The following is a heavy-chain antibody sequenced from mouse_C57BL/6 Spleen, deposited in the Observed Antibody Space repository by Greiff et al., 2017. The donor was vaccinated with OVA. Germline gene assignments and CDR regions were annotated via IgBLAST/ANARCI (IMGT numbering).Heavy chain of an antibody. CDR1: GYTFTDYE. CDR2: IDPETGGT. V-gene: IGHV1-15*01. D-gene: IGHD2-3*01. CDR3: TTRWLLQGGYYAMDY. J-gene: IGHJ4*01. Sequence: VQLQQSGAELVRPGASVTLSCKASGYTFTDYEMHWVKQTPVHGLEWIGAIDPETGGTAYNQKFKGKAILTADKSSSTAYMELRSLTSADSAVYYCTTRWLLQGGYYAMDYWGQGTSVTVSS.